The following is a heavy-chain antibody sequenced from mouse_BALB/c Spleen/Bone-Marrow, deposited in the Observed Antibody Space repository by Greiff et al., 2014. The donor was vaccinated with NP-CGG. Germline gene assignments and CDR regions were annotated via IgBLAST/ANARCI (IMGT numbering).Heavy chain of an antibody. J-gene: IGHJ4*01. CDR3: ARHRYDYDGAMDY. Sequence: EVHLVESGGGLVQPGESLKLSCESNEYEFPSHDMSWVRKTPEKRLELVAAINSDGGSTCHPDTMERRFIISRDNTKKTLYLQMSSLRSEDTALYYCARHRYDYDGAMDYWGQGTSVTVSS. CDR2: INSDGGST. CDR1: EYEFPSHD. V-gene: IGHV5-2*01. D-gene: IGHD2-4*01.